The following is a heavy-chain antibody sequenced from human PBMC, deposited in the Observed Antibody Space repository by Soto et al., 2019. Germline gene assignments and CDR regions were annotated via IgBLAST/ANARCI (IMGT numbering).Heavy chain of an antibody. V-gene: IGHV1-18*01. J-gene: IGHJ5*02. CDR2: ISAYNGNT. CDR1: RYPFTPYA. CDR3: ARGSYDSSGYYCAVYAPRHWFDA. Sequence: ASEPVSYMASRYPFTPYAISCVRQAPAQGLKRKGWISAYNGNTNYAQKLQGRVTMTTDTSTSTAYMELRSLRSDDTAVYYCARGSYDSSGYYCAVYAPRHWFDAWGQGTLVTVSS. D-gene: IGHD3-22*01.